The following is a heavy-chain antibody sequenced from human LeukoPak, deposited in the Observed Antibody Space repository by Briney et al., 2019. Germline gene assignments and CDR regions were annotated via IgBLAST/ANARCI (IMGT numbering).Heavy chain of an antibody. CDR3: ASPLFYGRYYGMDV. Sequence: GASVKVSCKASGYTFTSYDINWVRQATGQGLEWMGWMNPNSGNTGYAQKFQGRVTMTRNTSISTAYMELSSLRSEDTAVYYCASPLFYGRYYGMDVWGQGTTVTVSS. CDR1: GYTFTSYD. CDR2: MNPNSGNT. V-gene: IGHV1-8*01. J-gene: IGHJ6*02. D-gene: IGHD3-16*01.